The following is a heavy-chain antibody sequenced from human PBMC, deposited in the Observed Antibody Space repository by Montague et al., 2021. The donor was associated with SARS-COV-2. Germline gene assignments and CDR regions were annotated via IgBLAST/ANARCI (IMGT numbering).Heavy chain of an antibody. CDR1: GGSISSSSYY. CDR3: ARVGRQQLVRLSGMDV. D-gene: IGHD6-13*01. Sequence: SETLSLTCTVSGGSISSSSYYWGWIRQPPGKGLEWIGSIYYSGSTHYXPSLKSRVTISVDTSKNQFSLKLSSVTAADTAVYYCARVGRQQLVRLSGMDVWGQGTTVTVSS. J-gene: IGHJ6*02. CDR2: IYYSGST. V-gene: IGHV4-39*07.